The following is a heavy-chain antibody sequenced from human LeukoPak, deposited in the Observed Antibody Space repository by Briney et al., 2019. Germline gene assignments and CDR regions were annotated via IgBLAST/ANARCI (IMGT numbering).Heavy chain of an antibody. V-gene: IGHV1-18*01. CDR2: ISAFNGNT. CDR3: ARTQSITMVRGVIVGDDAFDI. Sequence: ASVKVSCKASAYTFTNYGISWVRQAPGQGLEWMGWISAFNGNTNYVQKLQGRVTMTTDSSTSTAYTELRSLRSDGTVVYYCARTQSITMVRGVIVGDDAFDIWGQGTMVTVSS. CDR1: AYTFTNYG. D-gene: IGHD3-10*01. J-gene: IGHJ3*02.